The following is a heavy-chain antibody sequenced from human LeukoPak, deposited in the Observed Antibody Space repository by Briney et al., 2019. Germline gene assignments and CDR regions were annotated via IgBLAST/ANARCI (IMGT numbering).Heavy chain of an antibody. CDR1: GYSFTSYW. D-gene: IGHD3-22*01. Sequence: GEFLKISCKGSGYSFTSYWIGWVRQMPGKGLEWMGIIYPGDSDTRYSPSFQGQVTISADKSISTAYLQWSSLKASDTAMYYCARLDSSGYYFYEYFDYWGQGTLVTVSS. CDR3: ARLDSSGYYFYEYFDY. CDR2: IYPGDSDT. J-gene: IGHJ4*02. V-gene: IGHV5-51*01.